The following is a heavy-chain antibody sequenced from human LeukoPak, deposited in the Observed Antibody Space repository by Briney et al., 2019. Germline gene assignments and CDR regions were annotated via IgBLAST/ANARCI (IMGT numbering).Heavy chain of an antibody. CDR3: ARQAYSSGWYTAAY. CDR2: IYDSETT. Sequence: PSETLSPTCTVSGGSISSSYWSWIRQPPGKGLEWIASIYDSETTKYNPSLRSRATISSDTSKNQFSLKLSSVTAADTAVYYCARQAYSSGWYTAAYWGQGTLVTVSS. CDR1: GGSISSSY. J-gene: IGHJ4*02. V-gene: IGHV4-59*08. D-gene: IGHD6-19*01.